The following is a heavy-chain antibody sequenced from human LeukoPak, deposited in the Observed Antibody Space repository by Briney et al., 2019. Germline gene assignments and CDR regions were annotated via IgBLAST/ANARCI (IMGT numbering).Heavy chain of an antibody. CDR3: ARQTSGMAFDI. J-gene: IGHJ3*02. Sequence: PSETLSLTCTVSGGSISSSSYYWGWLRQPPGKGLEWIGTIYYSGSTNYSPSLKSRVTVSVDTSYNQFSLKLSSVTAADTAVYHCARQTSGMAFDIWGQGIMVTVSS. V-gene: IGHV4-39*01. CDR2: IYYSGST. CDR1: GGSISSSSYY. D-gene: IGHD1-26*01.